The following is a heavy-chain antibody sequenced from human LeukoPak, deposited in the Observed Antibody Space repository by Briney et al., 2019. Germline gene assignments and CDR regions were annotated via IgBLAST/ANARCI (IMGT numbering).Heavy chain of an antibody. CDR1: GGSISSYY. D-gene: IGHD6-13*01. CDR2: IYYSGST. V-gene: IGHV4-59*08. J-gene: IGHJ5*02. CDR3: ASGRSWGWFDP. Sequence: PSETLFLTCTVSGGSISSYYWSWIRQPPGKGLEWIGYIYYSGSTNYNPSLKSRVTISVDTSKNQFSLKLSSVTAADTAVYYCASGRSWGWFDPWGQGTLVTVSS.